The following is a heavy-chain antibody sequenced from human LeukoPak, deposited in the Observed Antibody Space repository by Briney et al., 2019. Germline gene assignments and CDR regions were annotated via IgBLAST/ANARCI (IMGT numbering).Heavy chain of an antibody. V-gene: IGHV3-30*18. CDR1: GFTFNNYG. J-gene: IGHJ4*02. CDR3: TKGVLGGTQSVSAGLDS. D-gene: IGHD3-16*01. Sequence: PGGSLRLSCVVSGFTFNNYGMHWVRQAPGKGLEWVAVISYDGSNKYYADSVQDRFTISRDNSKNTLYLQMNSLRVEDTAVYYCTKGVLGGTQSVSAGLDSWGQGTLVTVSS. CDR2: ISYDGSNK.